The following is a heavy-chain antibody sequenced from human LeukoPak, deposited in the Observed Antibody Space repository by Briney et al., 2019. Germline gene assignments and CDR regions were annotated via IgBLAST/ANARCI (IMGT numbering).Heavy chain of an antibody. CDR3: ARVVMRRSSGWYNALFYYYYYMDV. CDR2: IKQDGSEK. D-gene: IGHD6-19*01. Sequence: GGSLRLSCAASGFTFDDYAMGWVRQAPGKGLEWVANIKQDGSEKYYVDSVKGRFTISRDNAKNSLYLQMNSLRAEDTAVYYCARVVMRRSSGWYNALFYYYYYMDVWGKGTTVTISS. V-gene: IGHV3-7*01. J-gene: IGHJ6*03. CDR1: GFTFDDYA.